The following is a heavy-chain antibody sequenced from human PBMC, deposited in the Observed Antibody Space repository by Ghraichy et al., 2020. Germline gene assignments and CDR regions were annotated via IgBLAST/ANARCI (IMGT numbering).Heavy chain of an antibody. Sequence: SVKVSCKASGGTFSSYAISWVRQAPGQGLEWMGGIIPIFGTANYAQKFQGRVTITADKSTSTAYMELSSLRSEDTAVYYCASVRAARPPGQFDYWGQGTLVTVSS. V-gene: IGHV1-69*06. CDR1: GGTFSSYA. D-gene: IGHD6-6*01. CDR2: IIPIFGTA. J-gene: IGHJ4*02. CDR3: ASVRAARPPGQFDY.